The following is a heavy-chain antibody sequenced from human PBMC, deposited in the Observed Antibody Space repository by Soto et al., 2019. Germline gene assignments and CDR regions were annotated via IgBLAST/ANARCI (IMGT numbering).Heavy chain of an antibody. CDR1: GFTFSSYS. V-gene: IGHV3-21*01. J-gene: IGHJ4*02. D-gene: IGHD6-13*01. CDR3: ARSDSSRWQETPFLDY. CDR2: ISSSSSYI. Sequence: GGSLSLSCAASGFTFSSYSMNWVSQAPGKGLEWVSSISSSSSYIYYADSVRGRFTISRDNAKNSLYLQMNSLRAEDTAVYYCARSDSSRWQETPFLDYWCQGTLVT.